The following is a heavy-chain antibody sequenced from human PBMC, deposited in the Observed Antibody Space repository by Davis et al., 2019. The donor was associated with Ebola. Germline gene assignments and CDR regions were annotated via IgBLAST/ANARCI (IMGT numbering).Heavy chain of an antibody. CDR2: INHSGST. D-gene: IGHD4-17*01. CDR3: ARGTTVIYYYYYGMDV. V-gene: IGHV4-34*01. J-gene: IGHJ6*02. Sequence: WVRQPPGKGLEWIGEINHSGSTNYNPSLKSRVTISVDTSKNQFSLKLSSVTAADTAVYYCARGTTVIYYYYYGMDVWGQGTTVTVSS.